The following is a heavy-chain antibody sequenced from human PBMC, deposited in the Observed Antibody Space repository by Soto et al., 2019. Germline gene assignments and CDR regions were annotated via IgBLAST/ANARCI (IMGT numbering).Heavy chain of an antibody. Sequence: GSLRLSCAASGFTFSSYGMHWVRQAPGKGLEWVAVISYDGSNKYYADSVKGRFTISRENSKNTLYLQMNSLRAEDTAVYYCAKIDAPGYGSGSFHFFSLVSYGMDVWGQGTTVTVSS. V-gene: IGHV3-30*18. CDR1: GFTFSSYG. CDR3: AKIDAPGYGSGSFHFFSLVSYGMDV. CDR2: ISYDGSNK. J-gene: IGHJ6*02. D-gene: IGHD3-10*01.